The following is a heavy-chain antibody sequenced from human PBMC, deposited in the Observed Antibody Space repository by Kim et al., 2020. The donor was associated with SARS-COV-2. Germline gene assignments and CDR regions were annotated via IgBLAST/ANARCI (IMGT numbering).Heavy chain of an antibody. V-gene: IGHV3-30*18. CDR3: AKEVDTAMVDYYYYGMD. D-gene: IGHD5-18*01. CDR2: ISYDGSNK. CDR1: GFTFSSYG. J-gene: IGHJ6*01. Sequence: GGSLRLSCAASGFTFSSYGMHWVRQAPGKGLEWVAVISYDGSNKYYADSVKGRFTISRDNSKNTLYLQMNSLRAEDTAVYYCAKEVDTAMVDYYYYGMD.